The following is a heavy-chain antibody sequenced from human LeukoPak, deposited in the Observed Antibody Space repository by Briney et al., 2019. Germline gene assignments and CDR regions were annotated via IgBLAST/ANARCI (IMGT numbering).Heavy chain of an antibody. Sequence: PGGSLRLSCAASGFTFKSYAMSWVRQAPGKGLEWVSGISGSGGSTFYADSVKGRFTISRDNSKNTLYLQMNSLRAEDKAVYYCAKDRQYCSSTSCLPYNWFDPWGQGTLVTVSS. CDR2: ISGSGGST. CDR1: GFTFKSYA. D-gene: IGHD2-2*01. CDR3: AKDRQYCSSTSCLPYNWFDP. V-gene: IGHV3-23*01. J-gene: IGHJ5*02.